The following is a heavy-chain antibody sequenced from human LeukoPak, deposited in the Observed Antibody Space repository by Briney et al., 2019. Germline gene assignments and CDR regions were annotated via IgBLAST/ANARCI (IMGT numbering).Heavy chain of an antibody. CDR3: ARGFKLPMARLDAFDI. Sequence: SETQSLTCAVYGGSFSGYYWSWIRQPPGKGLEWIGEINHSGSTNYNPSLKSRVTISVDTSKNQFSLKLSSVTAADTAVYYCARGFKLPMARLDAFDIWGQGTMVTVSS. J-gene: IGHJ3*02. D-gene: IGHD1-26*01. CDR1: GGSFSGYY. V-gene: IGHV4-34*01. CDR2: INHSGST.